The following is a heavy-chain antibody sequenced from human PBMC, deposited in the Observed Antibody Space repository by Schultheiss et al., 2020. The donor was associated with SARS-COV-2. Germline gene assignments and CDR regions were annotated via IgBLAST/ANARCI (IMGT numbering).Heavy chain of an antibody. CDR1: GFTFSSYA. D-gene: IGHD6-13*01. V-gene: IGHV3-30-3*01. CDR3: ARDFAAGTGY. CDR2: ISYDGSNK. Sequence: GGSLRLSCAASGFTFSSYAMYWVRQAPGKGLEWVAVISYDGSNKYYADSVKGRFTISRDNSKNTLYLQMNSLRAEDTAVYYCARDFAAGTGYWGQGTLVTVSS. J-gene: IGHJ4*02.